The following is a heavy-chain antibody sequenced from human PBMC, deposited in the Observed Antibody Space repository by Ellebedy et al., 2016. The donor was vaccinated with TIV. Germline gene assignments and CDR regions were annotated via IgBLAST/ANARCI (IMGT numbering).Heavy chain of an antibody. CDR3: ATDKVCFTFDI. Sequence: GESLKISCAASGFTFSASWMTWVRQAPGQGLEWVANINQDGSTTNYVDSVKGRFTISRDNTKNSLYLQLNCLRVDDTAMYYCATDKVCFTFDIWGRGTMVTVSS. J-gene: IGHJ3*02. CDR1: GFTFSASW. CDR2: INQDGSTT. V-gene: IGHV3-7*01.